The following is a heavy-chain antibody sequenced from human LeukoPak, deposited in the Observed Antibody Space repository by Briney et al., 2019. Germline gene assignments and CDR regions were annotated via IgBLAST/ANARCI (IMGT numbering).Heavy chain of an antibody. Sequence: SETLSLTCTVSGGCISSYYWSWIRQPPGKGLEWIGEINHSGSTNYNPSLKSRVTISVDTSKNQFSLKLSSVTAADTAVYYCARGPILEIRLFDYWGQGTLVTVSS. V-gene: IGHV4-34*01. CDR1: GGCISSYY. CDR2: INHSGST. CDR3: ARGPILEIRLFDY. D-gene: IGHD3-16*01. J-gene: IGHJ4*02.